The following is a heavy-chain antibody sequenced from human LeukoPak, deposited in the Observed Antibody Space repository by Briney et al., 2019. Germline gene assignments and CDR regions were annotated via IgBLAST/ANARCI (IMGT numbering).Heavy chain of an antibody. D-gene: IGHD6-13*01. J-gene: IGHJ4*01. Sequence: GGSLRLSCAAPGHLVIVNHMSWVRPAPGRGLEWVSVIYTGGITYYADSGSGRFTIYRDSTKNTLYLQMNNLRVEDTALYYYARDHAPAGGGLDYWGHGTQVTVSS. CDR3: ARDHAPAGGGLDY. CDR1: GHLVIVNH. V-gene: IGHV3-53*01. CDR2: IYTGGIT.